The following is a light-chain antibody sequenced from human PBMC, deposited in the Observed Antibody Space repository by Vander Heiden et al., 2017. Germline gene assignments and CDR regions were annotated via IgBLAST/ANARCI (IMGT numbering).Light chain of an antibody. Sequence: SSELTQDPAVSVALGQTVRITCQGDSLRSYDASWYQQKPGQAPVLGIYGKNNRPSGIPDRFSGSSSGNTASLTITGAQAEDEADYYCNSRDSSGNHPFGGGTKLTVL. CDR1: SLRSYD. CDR3: NSRDSSGNHP. J-gene: IGLJ2*01. CDR2: GKN. V-gene: IGLV3-19*01.